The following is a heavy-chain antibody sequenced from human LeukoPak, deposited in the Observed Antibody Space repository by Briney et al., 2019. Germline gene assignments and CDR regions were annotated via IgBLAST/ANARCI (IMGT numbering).Heavy chain of an antibody. CDR1: GFTFSSSA. V-gene: IGHV3-64*03. CDR3: ARDTTYGDYYYYGMDV. D-gene: IGHD4-17*01. Sequence: PGGSLRLSCSASGFTFSSSAIHWVRQAPGKGLEYVSGISSNGGSTYNADSVKGRFTISRDNSKNTVYLQMSSLRPEDTALYYCARDTTYGDYYYYGMDVWGQGTTVTVSS. J-gene: IGHJ6*02. CDR2: ISSNGGST.